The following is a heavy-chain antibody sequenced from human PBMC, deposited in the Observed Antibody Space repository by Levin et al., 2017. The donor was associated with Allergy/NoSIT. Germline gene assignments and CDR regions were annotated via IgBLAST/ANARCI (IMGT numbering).Heavy chain of an antibody. CDR3: AREMAEAAADTFDI. V-gene: IGHV1-18*01. CDR2: ISPYNGDT. Sequence: GESLKISCKTSGYTFTFYGITWVRQAPGQGLEWMGWISPYNGDTNYAQKLQGRVTMTTDTSTRTAYMELRILRSDDPAVYYCAREMAEAAADTFDIWGQGTRVTVYS. J-gene: IGHJ3*02. CDR1: GYTFTFYG. D-gene: IGHD6-13*01.